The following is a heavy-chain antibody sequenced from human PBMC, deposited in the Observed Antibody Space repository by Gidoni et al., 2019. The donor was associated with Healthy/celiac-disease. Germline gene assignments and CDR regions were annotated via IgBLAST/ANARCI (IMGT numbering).Heavy chain of an antibody. D-gene: IGHD3-3*01. J-gene: IGHJ4*02. CDR2: INSGGST. Sequence: EVQLVESGGGLVQPGGSLRLSCAASGFTVSSNYMSWVRQAPGKGLEWVSVINSGGSTYYADSVKGRFTISRDNSKNTLYLQMNSLRAEDTAVYYCAREGVDREFDYWGQGTLVTVSS. CDR3: AREGVDREFDY. V-gene: IGHV3-66*01. CDR1: GFTVSSNY.